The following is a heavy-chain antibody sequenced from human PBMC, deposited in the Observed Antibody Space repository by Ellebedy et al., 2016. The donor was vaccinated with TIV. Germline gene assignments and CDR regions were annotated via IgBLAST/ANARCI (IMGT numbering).Heavy chain of an antibody. CDR1: GFTFSNAW. Sequence: GESLKISCAASGFTFSNAWMSWVRQAPGKGLEWVGRIKSKTDGGTTDYAAPVKGRFTISRDDSKNTLYLQMNSLKTEDTAVYYCTTLYCGGDCLSYGMDVWGQGTTVTVSS. J-gene: IGHJ6*02. CDR3: TTLYCGGDCLSYGMDV. D-gene: IGHD2-21*02. V-gene: IGHV3-15*01. CDR2: IKSKTDGGTT.